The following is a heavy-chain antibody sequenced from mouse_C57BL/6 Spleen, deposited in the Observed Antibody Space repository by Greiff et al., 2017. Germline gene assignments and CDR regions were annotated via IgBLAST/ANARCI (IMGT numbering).Heavy chain of an antibody. CDR3: ARGGGGSYYFDY. CDR2: IHPNSGST. J-gene: IGHJ2*01. Sequence: QVQLQQPGAELVKPGASVKLSCKASGYTFTSYWMHWVKQRPGQGLEWIGMIHPNSGSTNYNEKFKSKATLTVDKSSSTAYMQLSSLTSEDSAVYYCARGGGGSYYFDYWGQGTTLTVSS. V-gene: IGHV1-64*01. CDR1: GYTFTSYW.